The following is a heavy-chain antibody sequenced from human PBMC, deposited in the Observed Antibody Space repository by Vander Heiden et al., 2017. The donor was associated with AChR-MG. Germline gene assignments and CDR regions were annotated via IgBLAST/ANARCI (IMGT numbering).Heavy chain of an antibody. CDR3: ARGDRVVIIPYYYYYYMDV. Sequence: EVQLVESGGGLVQPGGSLRLSCAASGFTFSSYWMHWVRQAPGKGLVWVSRINSDGSSTSYADSVKGRFTISRDNAKNTLYLQMNSLRAEDTAVYYCARGDRVVIIPYYYYYYMDVWGKGTTVTVSS. V-gene: IGHV3-74*01. CDR1: GFTFSSYW. J-gene: IGHJ6*03. CDR2: INSDGSST. D-gene: IGHD3-3*01.